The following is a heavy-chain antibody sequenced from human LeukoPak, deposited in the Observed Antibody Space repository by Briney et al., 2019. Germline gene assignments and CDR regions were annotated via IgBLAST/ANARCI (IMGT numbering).Heavy chain of an antibody. D-gene: IGHD2-15*01. J-gene: IGHJ6*03. Sequence: GGSLRLSCAASGFTFSSYSMNWVRQAPGKRLEWVSTNSGVGDSTYYAESVKGRFTMSRDNSKNTVYLQMNSLRVEDTAIYYCAKRADGCSGVSCYYYYMDVWGKGTTVTVSS. CDR3: AKRADGCSGVSCYYYYMDV. CDR1: GFTFSSYS. CDR2: NSGVGDST. V-gene: IGHV3-23*01.